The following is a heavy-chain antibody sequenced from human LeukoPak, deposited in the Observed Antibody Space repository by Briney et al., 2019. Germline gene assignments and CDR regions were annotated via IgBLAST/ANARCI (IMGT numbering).Heavy chain of an antibody. CDR2: MTGNSGSI. V-gene: IGHV3-48*01. CDR3: TTSNGYLDY. Sequence: GGSLRLSCAASGFTFSSYAMSWVRQAPGKGLEWVSYMTGNSGSIYYADSVKGRFTISRDNAKNSVYLQMNSLRADDTAVYFCTTSNGYLDYWGQGTRVTVSA. D-gene: IGHD2-8*01. J-gene: IGHJ4*02. CDR1: GFTFSSYA.